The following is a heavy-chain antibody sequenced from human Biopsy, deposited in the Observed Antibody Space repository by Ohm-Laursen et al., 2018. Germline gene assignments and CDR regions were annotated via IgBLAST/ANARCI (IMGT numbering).Heavy chain of an antibody. CDR1: GITVNDHY. D-gene: IGHD3-22*01. J-gene: IGHJ4*02. CDR3: AKEPFDSSGYYSDY. V-gene: IGHV3-66*01. Sequence: SLRLSCTASGITVNDHYMSWVRQAPGKGLEWVSSLHDRGVTYYADSVKGRFTISRDSSKNTLYLQMNSLRVEDTAVYYCAKEPFDSSGYYSDYWGQGTLVTVSS. CDR2: LHDRGVT.